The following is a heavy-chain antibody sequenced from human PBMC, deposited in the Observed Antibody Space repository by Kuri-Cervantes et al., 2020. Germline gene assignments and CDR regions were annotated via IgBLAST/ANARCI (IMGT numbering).Heavy chain of an antibody. D-gene: IGHD3-3*01. J-gene: IGHJ4*02. CDR2: ISWNSGSI. CDR1: GFTFDDYG. V-gene: IGHV3-9*01. CDR3: ARDWVYDFWSGYSPDYFDY. Sequence: SLKISFAASGFTFDDYGMHWVRQAPGKGLEWVSGISWNSGSIGYADSVKGRFTISRDNAKNSLYLQMNSLRAEDTALYYCARDWVYDFWSGYSPDYFDYWGQGTLVTVSS.